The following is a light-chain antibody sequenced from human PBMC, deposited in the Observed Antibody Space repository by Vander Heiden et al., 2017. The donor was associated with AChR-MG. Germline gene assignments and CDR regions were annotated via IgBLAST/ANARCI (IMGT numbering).Light chain of an antibody. J-gene: IGLJ3*02. CDR3: TLYVNGDLLV. CDR2: NTN. Sequence: QTVVTQEPSFSVSPGGTVTLTCGLSSGSVATNYYPMWYQHTPGPPTLMLCYNTNTRSSGVPDLSAATILGTTAVPTIAGAQAEDDSYYYCTLYVNGDLLVFGGGTKLTVL. CDR1: SGSVATNYY. V-gene: IGLV8-61*01.